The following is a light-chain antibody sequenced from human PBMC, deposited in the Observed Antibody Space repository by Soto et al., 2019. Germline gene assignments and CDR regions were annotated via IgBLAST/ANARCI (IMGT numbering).Light chain of an antibody. CDR1: SSDVDYYNY. CDR3: SPYARNRDVL. CDR2: EVS. V-gene: IGLV2-14*01. J-gene: IGLJ2*01. Sequence: QSALTQPASVSGSPGQSITISCAGTSSDVDYYNYVSWYQQHPGKAPKLMIYEVSNRPSGVSNRFSGSKSGNTASLTISGLQAEDEADYYCSPYARNRDVLFGGGTKVTVL.